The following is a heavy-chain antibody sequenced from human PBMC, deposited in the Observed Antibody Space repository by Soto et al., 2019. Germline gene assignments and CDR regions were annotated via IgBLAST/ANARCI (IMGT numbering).Heavy chain of an antibody. Sequence: SETLSLTCAVYGGSFSGYYWSWIRQPPGKGLEWIGEINHSGSTNYNPSLKSRVTISVDTSKNQFSLKLSSVTAADTAVYYCARGGAYNWNRKKHVVVVAATLFDYWGQGTLVTVSS. CDR3: ARGGAYNWNRKKHVVVVAATLFDY. V-gene: IGHV4-34*01. D-gene: IGHD2-15*01. J-gene: IGHJ4*02. CDR1: GGSFSGYY. CDR2: INHSGST.